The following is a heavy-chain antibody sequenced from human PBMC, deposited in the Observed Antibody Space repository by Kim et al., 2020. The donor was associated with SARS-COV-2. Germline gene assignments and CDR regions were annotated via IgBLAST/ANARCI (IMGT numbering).Heavy chain of an antibody. D-gene: IGHD2-2*01. J-gene: IGHJ4*02. Sequence: GGSLRLSCAASGFTFSSYAMSWVRQAPGKGLEWVSAISGSGGSTYYADSVKGRFTISRDNSKNTLYLQMNSLRAEDTAVYYCAKEGTGYCSSTSCSTRDYWGQGTLVTVSS. CDR1: GFTFSSYA. CDR2: ISGSGGST. V-gene: IGHV3-23*01. CDR3: AKEGTGYCSSTSCSTRDY.